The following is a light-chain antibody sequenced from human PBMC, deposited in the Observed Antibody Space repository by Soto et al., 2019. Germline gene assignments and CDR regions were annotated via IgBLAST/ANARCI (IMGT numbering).Light chain of an antibody. J-gene: IGLJ2*01. CDR1: SSDVGAYNY. Sequence: QSVLTQSASVSGSPGQSITISCTGTSSDVGAYNYVSWFQQHPGKVPKLMIYEVSNRPSGISDRFSASKSGNTASLTISGLQAEDEADYYCSSYTTSTTHVVFGGGTKVTVL. V-gene: IGLV2-14*01. CDR2: EVS. CDR3: SSYTTSTTHVV.